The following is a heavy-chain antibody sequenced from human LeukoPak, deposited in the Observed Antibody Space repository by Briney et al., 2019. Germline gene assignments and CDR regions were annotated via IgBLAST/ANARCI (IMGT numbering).Heavy chain of an antibody. CDR3: ASLRTYYYGSGANGYYFGY. J-gene: IGHJ4*02. CDR2: IFYSGST. D-gene: IGHD3-10*01. V-gene: IGHV4-30-4*08. CDR1: GGSISSGDYY. Sequence: SETLSLTCTVSGGSISSGDYYWSWIRQPPGKGLEWIGYIFYSGSTYYNPSLKSRVTISVDTSKNQFSLKLSSVTAADTAVYYCASLRTYYYGSGANGYYFGYWGQGTLVTVSS.